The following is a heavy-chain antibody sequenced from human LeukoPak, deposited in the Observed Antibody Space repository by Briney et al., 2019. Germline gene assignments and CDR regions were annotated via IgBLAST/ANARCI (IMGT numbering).Heavy chain of an antibody. Sequence: SETLSLTCTVSGGSISSYYRSWIRQPPGKGLEWIGYIYYSGSTNYNPSLKSRVTISVDTSKNQFSLKLSSVTAADTAVYYCARVGFSQDFDYWGQGTLVTVSS. V-gene: IGHV4-59*01. D-gene: IGHD3-3*01. J-gene: IGHJ4*02. CDR3: ARVGFSQDFDY. CDR2: IYYSGST. CDR1: GGSISSYY.